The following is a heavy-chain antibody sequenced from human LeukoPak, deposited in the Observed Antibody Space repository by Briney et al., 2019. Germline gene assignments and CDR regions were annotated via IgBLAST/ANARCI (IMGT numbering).Heavy chain of an antibody. J-gene: IGHJ3*02. CDR2: ISAYNGNT. CDR1: GGTFSSYA. V-gene: IGHV1-18*01. Sequence: ASVKVSCKASGGTFSSYAISWVRQAPGQGLEWMGWISAYNGNTNYAQKLQGRVTMTTDTSTSTAYMELRSLRSDDTAVYYCARVPLDDFWSGYTPRDAFDIWGQGTMVTVSS. CDR3: ARVPLDDFWSGYTPRDAFDI. D-gene: IGHD3-3*01.